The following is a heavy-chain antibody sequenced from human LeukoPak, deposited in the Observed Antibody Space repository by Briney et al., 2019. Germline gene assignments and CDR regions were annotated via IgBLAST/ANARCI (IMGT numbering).Heavy chain of an antibody. CDR1: GFTFSSYG. Sequence: GGSLRLSCAASGFTFSSYGMHWVRQAPGKGLEWVAVIWYDGSNKYYADSVKGRFTISRDNSKNTLYLQMNSLRAEDTAVYYCARDRPEHGVVVVPAAISGWFDPWGQGTLVTVSS. CDR2: IWYDGSNK. CDR3: ARDRPEHGVVVVPAAISGWFDP. D-gene: IGHD2-2*01. V-gene: IGHV3-33*01. J-gene: IGHJ5*02.